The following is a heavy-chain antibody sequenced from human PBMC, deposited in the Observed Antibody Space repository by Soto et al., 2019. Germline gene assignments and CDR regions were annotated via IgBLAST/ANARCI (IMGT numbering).Heavy chain of an antibody. J-gene: IGHJ4*02. CDR2: INHSGST. D-gene: IGHD6-13*01. V-gene: IGHV4-34*01. CDR1: GGSFSGYY. CDR3: ARGYSSSWYFDY. Sequence: SETLSLTCAVYGGSFSGYYWSWIRQPPGKGLEWIGEINHSGSTNYNPSLKSRVTISVDTSKNQFSLKLSSVTAADTAVYYCARGYSSSWYFDYWGQGTLLTVS.